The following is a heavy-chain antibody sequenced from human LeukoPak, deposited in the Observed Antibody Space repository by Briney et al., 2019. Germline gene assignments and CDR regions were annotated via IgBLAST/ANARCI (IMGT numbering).Heavy chain of an antibody. Sequence: ASVKVSCKASGYTFTSYDINWVRQATGQGLEWMGWMNPNSGNTGYAQKFQGRVTITRNTSISTAYMELSSLRSEDTAVYYCAYSPQQLIPRGMDVWGQGTTVTVSS. CDR2: MNPNSGNT. D-gene: IGHD6-13*01. V-gene: IGHV1-8*03. CDR1: GYTFTSYD. J-gene: IGHJ6*02. CDR3: AYSPQQLIPRGMDV.